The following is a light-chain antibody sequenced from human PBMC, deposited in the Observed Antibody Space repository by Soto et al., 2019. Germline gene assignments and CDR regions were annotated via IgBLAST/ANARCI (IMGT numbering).Light chain of an antibody. J-gene: IGLJ2*01. CDR1: SSNIGNNY. V-gene: IGLV1-51*01. CDR3: ATWDSSLSAGV. Sequence: QSVLTQPPSVSAAPGQKVTISCSGSSSNIGNNYVFWYQQLPGTAPKLLIYDNDKRPSGIPDRFSGSKSGTSATLGITGLQTGDEADYYCATWDSSLSAGVFGGGTMLTVL. CDR2: DND.